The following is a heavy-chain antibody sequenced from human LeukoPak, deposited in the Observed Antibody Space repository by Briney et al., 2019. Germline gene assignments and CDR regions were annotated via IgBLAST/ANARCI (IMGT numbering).Heavy chain of an antibody. V-gene: IGHV4-59*01. Sequence: SETLSLTCTVSGGSIGGYYWSWIRRPPGKGLEWIGYIYYSGSTKYNPSLKSRVTISVDTSKNQFSLKLSSVTAADTAVYYCARGGSGYDSFYYYGMDVWGQGTTVTVSS. CDR3: ARGGSGYDSFYYYGMDV. CDR2: IYYSGST. J-gene: IGHJ6*02. CDR1: GGSIGGYY. D-gene: IGHD5-12*01.